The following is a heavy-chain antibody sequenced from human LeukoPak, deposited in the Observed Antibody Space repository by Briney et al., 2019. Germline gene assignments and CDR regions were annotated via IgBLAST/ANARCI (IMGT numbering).Heavy chain of an antibody. CDR1: GFTFDDYA. CDR3: AKNIRGSTSWYGLDY. CDR2: ISWDGGST. D-gene: IGHD6-13*01. J-gene: IGHJ4*02. Sequence: GGSLRLSCAASGFTFDDYAMHWVRQAPGKGLEWVSLISWDGGSTYYADSVKGRFTISRDNSKNSLYLQMNSLRAEDTALYSCAKNIRGSTSWYGLDYWGQGTLVTVSS. V-gene: IGHV3-43D*03.